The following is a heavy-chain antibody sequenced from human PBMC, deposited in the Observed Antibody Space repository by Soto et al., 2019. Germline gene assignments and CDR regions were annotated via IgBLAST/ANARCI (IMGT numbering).Heavy chain of an antibody. CDR3: ARVKGDFWSGDMYYFDY. Sequence: QVQLQESGPGLVKPSQTLSLTCTVSGGSISSGGYYWSWIRQHPGKGLEWIGYIYYSGSTYYNPSLKSRVTMSVDTSKNQFSLKLSSVTAADTAVYYCARVKGDFWSGDMYYFDYWGQGTLVTVSS. J-gene: IGHJ4*02. CDR1: GGSISSGGYY. CDR2: IYYSGST. D-gene: IGHD3-3*01. V-gene: IGHV4-31*03.